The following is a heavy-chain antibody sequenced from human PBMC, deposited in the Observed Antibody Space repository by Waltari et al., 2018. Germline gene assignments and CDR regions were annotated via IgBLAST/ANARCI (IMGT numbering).Heavy chain of an antibody. CDR3: ARDAAGIAAAGYYYYYYMDV. J-gene: IGHJ6*03. D-gene: IGHD6-13*01. CDR2: IKQDGSEK. V-gene: IGHV3-7*01. CDR1: GFTFSSYW. Sequence: EVQLVESGGGLVQPGGPLRLSCAASGFTFSSYWMSWVRQAPGKGLEWVANIKQDGSEKDYVDSVKGRFTISRDNAKNSLYLQMNSLRAEDTAVYYCARDAAGIAAAGYYYYYYMDVWGKGTTVTVSS.